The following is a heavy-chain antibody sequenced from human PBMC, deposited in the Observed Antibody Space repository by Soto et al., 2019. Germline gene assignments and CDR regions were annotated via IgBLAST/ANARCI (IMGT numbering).Heavy chain of an antibody. J-gene: IGHJ6*02. CDR1: GDSFTIYW. D-gene: IGHD3-10*01. CDR2: IYPGDSDT. CDR3: ARRGKYYGSGSPYYYYYGMDV. V-gene: IGHV5-51*01. Sequence: PGESLKISCNGSGDSFTIYWIGWVRQMPGKGLEWMGIIYPGDSDTRYSPSFQGQVTISADKSISTAYLQWSSLKASDTAMYYCARRGKYYGSGSPYYYYYGMDVWGQGTTVTVSS.